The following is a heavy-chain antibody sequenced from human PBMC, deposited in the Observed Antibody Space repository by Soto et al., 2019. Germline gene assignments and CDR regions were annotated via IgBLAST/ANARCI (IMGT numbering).Heavy chain of an antibody. CDR1: EFTFKNYA. CDR3: ERTPSVNWSDQ. V-gene: IGHV3-23*01. Sequence: PGGSLRLSCTASEFTFKNYAMSWVRQAPGRGLEWVSTIDGGGDNTYYADSVKGRFAISRDNSKNTLYLQMNSLRAADTAVYYCERTPSVNWSDQWGQGTLVTVSS. CDR2: IDGGGDNT. J-gene: IGHJ5*02.